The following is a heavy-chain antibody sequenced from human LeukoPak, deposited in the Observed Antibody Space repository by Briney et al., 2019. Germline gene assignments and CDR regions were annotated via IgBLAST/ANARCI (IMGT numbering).Heavy chain of an antibody. CDR2: ISSSGSTI. CDR3: ARDRMGYYDSSGYFDY. J-gene: IGHJ4*02. D-gene: IGHD3-22*01. Sequence: QPGGSLRLSCAASGFTFSSYERNWVRQAPGKGLEWVSYISSSGSTIYYADSVKGRFTISRDNAKNSLYLQMNSLRAEDTAVYYCARDRMGYYDSSGYFDYWGQGTLVTVSS. CDR1: GFTFSSYE. V-gene: IGHV3-48*03.